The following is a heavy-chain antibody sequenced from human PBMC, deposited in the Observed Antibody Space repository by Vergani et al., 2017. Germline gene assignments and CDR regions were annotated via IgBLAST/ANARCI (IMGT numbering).Heavy chain of an antibody. CDR3: ASSPDYGDPRSWFDP. D-gene: IGHD4-17*01. V-gene: IGHV4-28*02. J-gene: IGHJ5*02. CDR1: GYSISSSNW. CDR2: IYYSGST. Sequence: QVQLQESGPGLVKPSQTLSLTCAVSGYSISSSNWWGWIRQPPGKGLEWIGYIYYSGSTYYNPSLKSRVTISVDTSKNQFSLKLSSVTAADTAVYYCASSPDYGDPRSWFDPWGQGTLVTVSS.